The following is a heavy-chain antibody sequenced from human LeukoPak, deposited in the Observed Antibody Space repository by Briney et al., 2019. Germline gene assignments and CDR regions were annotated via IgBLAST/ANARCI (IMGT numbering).Heavy chain of an antibody. V-gene: IGHV4-39*01. CDR3: ARRAGAYSHPYDY. D-gene: IGHD4/OR15-4a*01. CDR1: GDSISTSNSY. Sequence: PSETLSLTCTVSGDSISTSNSYWGWIRQPPGKGLEWIGSIYYSGNTYYNASLKSRVTISVDTSKNQLSLKLTSVTAADTAVYYCARRAGAYSHPYDYWGQGTLVTVSS. CDR2: IYYSGNT. J-gene: IGHJ4*02.